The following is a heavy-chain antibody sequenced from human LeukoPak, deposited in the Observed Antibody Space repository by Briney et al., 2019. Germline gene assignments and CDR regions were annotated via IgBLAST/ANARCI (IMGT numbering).Heavy chain of an antibody. D-gene: IGHD1-1*01. CDR1: GYSISSGYY. J-gene: IGHJ4*02. V-gene: IGHV4-38-2*02. CDR2: IYHSGST. Sequence: SETLSLTCTVPGYSISSGYYWGWIRQPPGKGLEWIGSIYHSGSTYYNPSLKSRVTISVDTSKNQFSLKLSSVTAADTAVYFCSGELAGTTVHYWGQGALVTVSS. CDR3: SGELAGTTVHY.